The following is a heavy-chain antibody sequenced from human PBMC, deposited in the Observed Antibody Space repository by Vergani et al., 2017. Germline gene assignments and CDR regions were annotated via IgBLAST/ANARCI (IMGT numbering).Heavy chain of an antibody. CDR3: ARDPRYVGATTSRGTYYMDV. CDR2: INHSGST. D-gene: IGHD1-26*01. J-gene: IGHJ6*03. Sequence: QVQLQESGPGLVKPSETLSLTCAVYGGSFSGYYWSWIRQPPGKGLEWIGEINHSGSTNYNPSLKSRVTISVDTSKNQFSLKLSSVTAADTAVYYCARDPRYVGATTSRGTYYMDVWGKGTTVTVSS. CDR1: GGSFSGYY. V-gene: IGHV4-34*10.